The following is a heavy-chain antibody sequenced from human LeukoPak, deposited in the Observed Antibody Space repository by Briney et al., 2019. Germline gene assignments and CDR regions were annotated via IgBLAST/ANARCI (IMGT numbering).Heavy chain of an antibody. CDR1: GFTFSNYC. CDR3: AKVVHGDYLFDY. V-gene: IGHV3-74*01. D-gene: IGHD4-17*01. Sequence: GGSLRLSCAASGFTFSNYCMHWVRQIPGKGLVWVSRICPDGTVTNYADSVKGRFTISRDNAKNMVFLQMNSLRADDTAVYYCAKVVHGDYLFDYWGQGTLVTVSS. CDR2: ICPDGTVT. J-gene: IGHJ4*02.